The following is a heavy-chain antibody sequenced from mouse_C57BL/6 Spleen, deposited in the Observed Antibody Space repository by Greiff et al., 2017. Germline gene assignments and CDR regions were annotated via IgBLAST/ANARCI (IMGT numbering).Heavy chain of an antibody. D-gene: IGHD1-1*01. CDR3: ARHDYYGSSYYYFDY. V-gene: IGHV5-6*01. Sequence: EVKLMESGGDLVKPGGSLKLSCAASGFTFSSYGMSWVRQTPDKRLEWVATISSGGSYTYYPDSVKGRFTISRDNAKNTLYLQMSSLKSEDTAMYYCARHDYYGSSYYYFDYWGQGTTLTVSS. J-gene: IGHJ2*01. CDR2: ISSGGSYT. CDR1: GFTFSSYG.